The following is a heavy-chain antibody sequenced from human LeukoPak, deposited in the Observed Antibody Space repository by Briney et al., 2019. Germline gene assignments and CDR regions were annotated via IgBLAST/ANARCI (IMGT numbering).Heavy chain of an antibody. CDR2: INHSGST. CDR1: GGSFSGYY. Sequence: PSETLSLTCAVYGGSFSGYYWSWIRQPPGKGLEWIGEINHSGSTNYNPSLKSRVTISVDTSKNQFSLKLSPVTAADTAVYYCARGKGSGSYFRLGWFDPWGQGTLVTVSS. V-gene: IGHV4-34*01. D-gene: IGHD1-26*01. J-gene: IGHJ5*02. CDR3: ARGKGSGSYFRLGWFDP.